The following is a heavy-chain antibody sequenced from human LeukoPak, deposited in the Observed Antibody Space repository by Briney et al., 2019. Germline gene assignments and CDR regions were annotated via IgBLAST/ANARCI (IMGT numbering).Heavy chain of an antibody. J-gene: IGHJ4*02. D-gene: IGHD3-16*02. Sequence: GGSLRLSCAASGFPVSSNYMSWVRQAPGKGLEWVSVIYRDDTTYYADSVKGRFTIFRDNSKNTLYLQINSLRDDDTAVYYCARAPYGVGYTAERDYWGQGTLVTVSS. V-gene: IGHV3-53*01. CDR1: GFPVSSNY. CDR3: ARAPYGVGYTAERDY. CDR2: IYRDDTT.